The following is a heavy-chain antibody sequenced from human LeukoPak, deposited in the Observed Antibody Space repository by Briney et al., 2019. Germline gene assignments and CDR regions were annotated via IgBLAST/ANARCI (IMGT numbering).Heavy chain of an antibody. V-gene: IGHV4-4*02. D-gene: IGHD1-26*01. Sequence: SGTLSLTCGVSGGSISGTIWWSWVRQPPGQGLEWIGEISLRGLTNYNPSLRSRLTMSLDESKNQVSLNLTSVTAADTAVYYCSRESGPFSPFGFWGQGTLVSVHS. CDR1: GGSISGTIW. CDR2: ISLRGLT. CDR3: SRESGPFSPFGF. J-gene: IGHJ4*02.